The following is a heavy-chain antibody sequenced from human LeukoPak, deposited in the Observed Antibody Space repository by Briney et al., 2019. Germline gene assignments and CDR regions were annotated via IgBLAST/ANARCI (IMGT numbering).Heavy chain of an antibody. Sequence: SETLSLTCAVYGGSFSGYYWSWIRQPAGKGLEWTGLIYSSGSTSYNPSLKSRVTMSVDTSKNQFSLKLSSVTAADTAVYYCARTPIYYYDNSGYYNWGQGTLVTVSS. CDR3: ARTPIYYYDNSGYYN. V-gene: IGHV4-59*10. CDR1: GGSFSGYY. D-gene: IGHD3-22*01. CDR2: IYSSGST. J-gene: IGHJ4*02.